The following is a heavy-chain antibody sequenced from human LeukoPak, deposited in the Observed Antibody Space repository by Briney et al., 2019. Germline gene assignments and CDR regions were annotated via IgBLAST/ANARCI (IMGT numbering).Heavy chain of an antibody. CDR3: ARGRYDWNDVGYFDY. J-gene: IGHJ4*02. CDR2: ISGSGGST. D-gene: IGHD1-1*01. CDR1: GFTFSSYA. V-gene: IGHV3-23*01. Sequence: SGGSLRLSCAASGFTFSSYAMSWVRQAPGKGLEWVSAISGSGGSTYYADSVKGRFAISRDNSKNTLYLQMNSLRAEDTAVYYCARGRYDWNDVGYFDYWGQGTLVSVSS.